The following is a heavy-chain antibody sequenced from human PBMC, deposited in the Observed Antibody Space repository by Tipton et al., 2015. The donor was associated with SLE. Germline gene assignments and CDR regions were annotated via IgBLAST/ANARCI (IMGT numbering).Heavy chain of an antibody. CDR1: GGSISSYY. J-gene: IGHJ4*02. V-gene: IGHV4-39*07. D-gene: IGHD3-16*01. CDR3: RLITITSLFDY. CDR2: IYYSGST. Sequence: TLSLTCTVSGGSISSYYWGWILQPPGKGLEWIGSIYYSGSTYYNPSLKSRVTISVDTSKNQFSLKLSSVTAADTAVYYCRLITITSLFDYWGQGTLVTVSS.